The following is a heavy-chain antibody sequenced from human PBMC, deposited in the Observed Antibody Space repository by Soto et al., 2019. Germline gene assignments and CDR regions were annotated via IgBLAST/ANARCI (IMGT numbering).Heavy chain of an antibody. CDR3: ARVREPSDFDY. J-gene: IGHJ4*02. CDR1: GGSISSYY. Sequence: SETLSLTCTVSGGSISSYYWSWIRQPPGKGLEWIGCIYYSGSTNYNPSLKSRVTISVDTSKNQFSLKLSSVTAADTAVYYCARVREPSDFDYWGQGTLVTVSS. CDR2: IYYSGST. V-gene: IGHV4-59*01. D-gene: IGHD3-10*01.